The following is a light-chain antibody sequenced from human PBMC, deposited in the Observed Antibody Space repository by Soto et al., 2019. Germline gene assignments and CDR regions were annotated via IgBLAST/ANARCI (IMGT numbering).Light chain of an antibody. J-gene: IGKJ4*01. V-gene: IGKV1-27*01. Sequence: DIHMTQSPTSLSASVGDRVTITCRADQDINNYLAWYQQKPGKAPNLLIYGASSLQLGVPSRFSAGGSGTEFTLTIDSLQPEDVATYYCQKYNSAPNTFGGGTKVDI. CDR1: QDINNY. CDR3: QKYNSAPNT. CDR2: GAS.